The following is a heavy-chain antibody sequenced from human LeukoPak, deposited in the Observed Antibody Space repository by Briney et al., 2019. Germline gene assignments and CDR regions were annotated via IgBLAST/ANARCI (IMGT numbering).Heavy chain of an antibody. CDR2: IYPGDSDT. Sequence: RGASLQISCKGSGSSFTSYWIGWVRQMPGKGQEWMGIIYPGDSDTRYSPSFQGQVTISADKSISTAYLQWSSLKASDTAMYYCARGGGYDFWLHNWFDPWGQGTLVTVSS. CDR1: GSSFTSYW. V-gene: IGHV5-51*01. J-gene: IGHJ5*02. D-gene: IGHD3-3*01. CDR3: ARGGGYDFWLHNWFDP.